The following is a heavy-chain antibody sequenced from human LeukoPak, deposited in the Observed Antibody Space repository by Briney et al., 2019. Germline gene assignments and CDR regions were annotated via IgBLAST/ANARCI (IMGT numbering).Heavy chain of an antibody. CDR3: ARGETGAGTVLLDP. V-gene: IGHV3-11*04. CDR2: ISSSGSTI. CDR1: GFTFSDYY. Sequence: GGSLRLSCAASGFTFSDYYMSWIRQAPGKGLEWVSYISSSGSTIYYADSVKGRFTISRENAKNSLYLQMNSLRAGDTAVYYCARGETGAGTVLLDPWGQGTLVTVSS. D-gene: IGHD6-13*01. J-gene: IGHJ5*02.